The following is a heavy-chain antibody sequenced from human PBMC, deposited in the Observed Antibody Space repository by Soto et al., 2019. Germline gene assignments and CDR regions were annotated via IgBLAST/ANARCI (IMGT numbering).Heavy chain of an antibody. J-gene: IGHJ6*02. Sequence: ASVKVSCKASGYTFTSYGISWVRQAPGQGLEWMGWISAYNGNTNYAQKLQGRVTMTTDTSTSTAYMELRSLRSDDTAVYYCARRKVMVVTAIPSYYYYGMDVWGQGTTVTVSS. V-gene: IGHV1-18*01. CDR3: ARRKVMVVTAIPSYYYYGMDV. CDR1: GYTFTSYG. CDR2: ISAYNGNT. D-gene: IGHD2-21*02.